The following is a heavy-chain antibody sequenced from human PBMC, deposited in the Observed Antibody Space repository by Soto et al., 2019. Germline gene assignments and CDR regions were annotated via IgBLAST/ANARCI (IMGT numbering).Heavy chain of an antibody. V-gene: IGHV5-10-1*01. J-gene: IGHJ6*02. CDR2: IDPSDSYT. CDR1: GYSFTSYW. CDR3: AIQDVRAATARVKDYYYYGMDV. Sequence: GESLKISCKGSGYSFTSYWISWVRQMPGKGLEWMGRIDPSDSYTNYSPSFQGHVTISADKSISTAYLQWSSLKASDTAMYYCAIQDVRAATARVKDYYYYGMDVWGQGTTVTVSS. D-gene: IGHD6-25*01.